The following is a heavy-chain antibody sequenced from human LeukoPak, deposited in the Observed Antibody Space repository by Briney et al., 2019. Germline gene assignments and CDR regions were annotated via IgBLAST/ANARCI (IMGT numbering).Heavy chain of an antibody. Sequence: PGGSLRLSCTASGFTFGNYAMTWVRQAPGKGLEWVGFLRSEAYGGTTDYAASVRGRFTISRDDSKSIAYLQMNSLKTEDTAVYYCSRSLCSGGSCSPIYYFDYWGQGTLVTVSS. CDR1: GFTFGNYA. D-gene: IGHD2-15*01. J-gene: IGHJ4*02. CDR3: SRSLCSGGSCSPIYYFDY. CDR2: LRSEAYGGTT. V-gene: IGHV3-49*04.